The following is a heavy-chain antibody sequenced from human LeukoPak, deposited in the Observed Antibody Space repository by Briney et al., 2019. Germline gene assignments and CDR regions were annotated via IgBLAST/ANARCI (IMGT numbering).Heavy chain of an antibody. Sequence: GGSLRLSCAASGLTFSSYSMNWVRQAPRKGLEWVSSISSASNYLYYADSVKGRFTISRDNAKKSLYLQMNSLRAEDTAVYYCARVGGDGGSYYYYYGMDVWGQGTTVTVSS. J-gene: IGHJ6*02. CDR2: ISSASNYL. V-gene: IGHV3-21*01. CDR3: ARVGGDGGSYYYYYGMDV. CDR1: GLTFSSYS. D-gene: IGHD2-15*01.